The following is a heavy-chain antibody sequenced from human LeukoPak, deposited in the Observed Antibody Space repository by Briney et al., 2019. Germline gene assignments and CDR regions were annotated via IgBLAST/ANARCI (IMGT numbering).Heavy chain of an antibody. CDR1: GFSLSTSGVG. Sequence: SGPTLVKPTQTLTLTCTFSGFSLSTSGVGVDWIRQPPGKALEWLALIYWDDDKRYSPSLKSRLTITKDTSKNQVVLTMTNMDPVDTATYYCAHQTTVTQTPAFDIWGQGTMVTVSS. D-gene: IGHD4-17*01. V-gene: IGHV2-5*02. CDR3: AHQTTVTQTPAFDI. J-gene: IGHJ3*02. CDR2: IYWDDDK.